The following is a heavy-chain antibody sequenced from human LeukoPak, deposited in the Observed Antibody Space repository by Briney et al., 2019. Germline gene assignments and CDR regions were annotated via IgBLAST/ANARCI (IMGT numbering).Heavy chain of an antibody. Sequence: GESLKISCKGSGYIFASSWIGWVRQMPGKGMEWMGIVYPGDSDTRYSPSFQGQVTISADKYISTAYLQWSSLQPSDTAMFYCARQPDSSGSPLYWGQGTLVSVSS. CDR1: GYIFASSW. D-gene: IGHD3-22*01. CDR3: ARQPDSSGSPLY. CDR2: VYPGDSDT. J-gene: IGHJ4*02. V-gene: IGHV5-51*01.